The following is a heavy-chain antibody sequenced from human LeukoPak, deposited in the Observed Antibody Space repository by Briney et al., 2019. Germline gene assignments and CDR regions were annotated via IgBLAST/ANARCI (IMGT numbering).Heavy chain of an antibody. CDR3: ARTYSGRSYYFDC. D-gene: IGHD1-26*01. Sequence: SETLSLTCTVSGGSISSFHWSWIRHPPGNGLEHIGNFYDSGSTYNNPSLKSRVTISVDTSKNRFSLKLSSVTAADTAVYYCARTYSGRSYYFDCWGQGTLVTVSP. J-gene: IGHJ4*02. V-gene: IGHV4-59*01. CDR1: GGSISSFH. CDR2: FYDSGST.